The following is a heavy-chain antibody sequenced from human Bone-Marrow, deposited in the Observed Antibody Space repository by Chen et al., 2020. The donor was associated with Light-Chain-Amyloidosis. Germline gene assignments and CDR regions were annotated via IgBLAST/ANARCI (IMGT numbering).Heavy chain of an antibody. J-gene: IGHJ3*02. D-gene: IGHD3-9*01. Sequence: EVQLVESGGGLLQRGGYLRLSCAASGFACSRYAMSWVRQAPGKGLEWVSTISGSGGSRYYGDSVKGRLTISRDNSKNALFLQMNSLRAEDTAVYYCAKDISYDDILPGYPADAFDIWGQGTMVTVSS. CDR2: ISGSGGSR. CDR3: AKDISYDDILPGYPADAFDI. CDR1: GFACSRYA. V-gene: IGHV3-23*04.